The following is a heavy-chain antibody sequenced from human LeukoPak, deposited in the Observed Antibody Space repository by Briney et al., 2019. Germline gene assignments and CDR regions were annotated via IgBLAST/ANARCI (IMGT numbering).Heavy chain of an antibody. CDR1: GFTFSDYY. V-gene: IGHV3-11*01. CDR2: ISSSGSTI. J-gene: IGHJ4*02. Sequence: GGSLRLSCAASGFTFSDYYMSWIRQAPGKGLEWVSYISSSGSTIYYADSVKGRFTISRDNAKNSLFLQMNSLRAEDTAMYYCARDLYYDSSGYYYYWGQGTLVTVSS. D-gene: IGHD3-22*01. CDR3: ARDLYYDSSGYYYY.